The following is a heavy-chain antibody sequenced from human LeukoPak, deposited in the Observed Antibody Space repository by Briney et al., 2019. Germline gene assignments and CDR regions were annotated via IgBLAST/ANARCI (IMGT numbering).Heavy chain of an antibody. CDR1: GFTFSSYW. D-gene: IGHD6-13*01. J-gene: IGHJ4*02. V-gene: IGHV3-7*01. CDR2: IKQDGSEK. Sequence: GGSLRLSCAASGFTFSSYWMSWVCQAPGKGLEWVANIKQDGSEKYYVDSVKGRFTISRDNAKNSLYLQMNSLRAEDTAVYYCARDGIFIAADCWGQGTLVTVSS. CDR3: ARDGIFIAADC.